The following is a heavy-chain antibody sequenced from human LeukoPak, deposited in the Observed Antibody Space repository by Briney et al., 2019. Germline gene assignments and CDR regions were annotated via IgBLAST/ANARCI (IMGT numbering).Heavy chain of an antibody. J-gene: IGHJ6*03. CDR2: IYFSGSTI. CDR3: ARGQGLANHYYYMDV. CDR1: GFTFSSYE. Sequence: GGSLRLSCAASGFTFSSYELNWVRQAPGKGLEGVSYIYFSGSTIHYANSVKGRFTISRDNAKNSVYLQMNNLRGEDTAIYYCARGQGLANHYYYMDVWGKGTTVTVSS. V-gene: IGHV3-48*03.